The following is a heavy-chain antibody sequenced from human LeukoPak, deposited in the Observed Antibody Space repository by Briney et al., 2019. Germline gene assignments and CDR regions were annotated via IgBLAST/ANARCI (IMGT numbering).Heavy chain of an antibody. CDR3: ARVVTTVTTYWFDP. CDR2: IKQDGSER. V-gene: IGHV3-7*01. Sequence: GGSLRLSCAASGFTFSSYWMSWVRQAPGKGLEWVANIKQDGSERYYVDSVTGRFTISRDNAKDSLYLQMNSLRAEDTAVYYCARVVTTVTTYWFDPWGQGTLVTVSS. J-gene: IGHJ5*02. CDR1: GFTFSSYW. D-gene: IGHD4-17*01.